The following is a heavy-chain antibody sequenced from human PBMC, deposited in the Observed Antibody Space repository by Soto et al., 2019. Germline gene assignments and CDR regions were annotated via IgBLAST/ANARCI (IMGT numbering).Heavy chain of an antibody. CDR1: GFTCSSYS. CDR3: AKAAGRPCGTDQLKH. D-gene: IGHD1-1*01. V-gene: IGHV3-23*01. Sequence: GGSLRLSCAASGFTCSSYSLTWFRQAPGKGLEWVSLIAGGGDTYYADAVKGRCTISRDNSKNTLSLQMNSLRVDDPAIYYCAKAAGRPCGTDQLKHWRKGNMVTX. CDR2: IAGGGDT. J-gene: IGHJ1*01.